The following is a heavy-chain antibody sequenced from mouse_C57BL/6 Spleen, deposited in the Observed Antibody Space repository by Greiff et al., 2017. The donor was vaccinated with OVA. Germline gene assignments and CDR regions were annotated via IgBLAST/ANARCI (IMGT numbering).Heavy chain of an antibody. CDR3: ARSGCYGSSRAFDY. D-gene: IGHD1-1*01. Sequence: QVHVKQSGPELVKPGASVKLSCKASGYAFSSSWMNWVKQRPGKGLEWIGRIYPGDGGTNYNGKFKGKATLTADKSSSTAYMQLSSMTSEDSAVYFWARSGCYGSSRAFDYWGQGTTLTVSS. CDR1: GYAFSSSW. V-gene: IGHV1-82*01. J-gene: IGHJ2*01. CDR2: IYPGDGGT.